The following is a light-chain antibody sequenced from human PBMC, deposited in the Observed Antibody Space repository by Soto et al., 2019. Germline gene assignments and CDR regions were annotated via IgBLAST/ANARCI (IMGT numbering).Light chain of an antibody. CDR1: QSVSSN. J-gene: IGKJ4*01. Sequence: EVVMTQSPATLSVSPGERATLSCRASQSVSSNLAWYLHKPGQAPRLLIYGASTRATGVPARFSGSGSGTEFPLTISSLQSEDFAVYYCQQYNNWPPLTFGGGTKVEIK. CDR3: QQYNNWPPLT. V-gene: IGKV3-15*01. CDR2: GAS.